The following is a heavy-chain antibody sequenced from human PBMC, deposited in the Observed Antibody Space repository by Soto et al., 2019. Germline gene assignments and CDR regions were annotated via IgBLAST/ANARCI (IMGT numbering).Heavy chain of an antibody. CDR2: ISYDGSNK. D-gene: IGHD6-13*01. V-gene: IGHV3-30*18. CDR1: GFTFSSYG. CDR3: AKEGAAAGPQGRYFDY. J-gene: IGHJ4*02. Sequence: PGGSLRLSCAASGFTFSSYGMHWVRQAPGKGLEWVAAISYDGSNKYYADSVKGRFTISRDNSKNTLYLQMNSLRAEDTAVYYCAKEGAAAGPQGRYFDYWGQGTLVTVSS.